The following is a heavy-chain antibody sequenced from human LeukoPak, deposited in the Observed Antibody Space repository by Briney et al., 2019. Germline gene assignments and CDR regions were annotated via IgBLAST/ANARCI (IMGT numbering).Heavy chain of an antibody. V-gene: IGHV1-69*13. D-gene: IGHD2-15*01. J-gene: IGHJ6*03. CDR1: GYTLSSYA. Sequence: ASVKVSCKASGYTLSSYAMNWVRQAPGQGLEWMGGIIPIFGTANYAQKFQGRVTITADESTSTAYMELSSLRSEDTAVYYCARCAGRFYYYYMDVWGKGTTVTVSS. CDR3: ARCAGRFYYYYMDV. CDR2: IIPIFGTA.